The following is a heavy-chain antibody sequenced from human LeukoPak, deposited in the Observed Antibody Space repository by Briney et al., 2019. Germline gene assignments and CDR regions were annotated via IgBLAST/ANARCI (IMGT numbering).Heavy chain of an antibody. CDR1: GFTFSHHN. D-gene: IGHD3-10*01. V-gene: IGHV3-48*01. CDR3: ARDLYYGSASPRLDY. J-gene: IGHJ4*02. Sequence: GGSLRLSCAASGFTFSHHNMNWVRQVPGKGLESVSYISSSGNTIYYADSVKGRFTISRDNAHGSLYLQMNSLRVEDTAIYYCARDLYYGSASPRLDYWDQGTLVTVSS. CDR2: ISSSGNTI.